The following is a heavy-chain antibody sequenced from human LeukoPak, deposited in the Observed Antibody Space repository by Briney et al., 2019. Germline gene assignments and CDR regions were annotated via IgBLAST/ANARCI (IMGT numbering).Heavy chain of an antibody. V-gene: IGHV3-21*01. D-gene: IGHD3-22*01. Sequence: SGGSLRLSCAASGFTFSSYSMNWVRQAPGKGLEWVSSISSSSSYIYYADSMKGRFIISRDNAKNSLYLQMNSLRAEDTAVYYCARDLITMTSGYYYMDVWGKGTTVTISS. J-gene: IGHJ6*03. CDR1: GFTFSSYS. CDR2: ISSSSSYI. CDR3: ARDLITMTSGYYYMDV.